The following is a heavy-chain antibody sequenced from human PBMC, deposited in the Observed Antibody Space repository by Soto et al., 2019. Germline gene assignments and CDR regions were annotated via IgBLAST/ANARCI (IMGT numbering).Heavy chain of an antibody. V-gene: IGHV4-39*01. CDR2: FYSGST. J-gene: IGHJ5*02. Sequence: SETLSLTCTVSGGSINRRTSYCAWIRQSPGKGPEWMATFYSGSTYYNPSLKSRLTMSVDTSTNQFSLRLRSVAAPDTAVYYCATTRGIAVGGSFDHWGQGNLVTVSS. D-gene: IGHD6-19*01. CDR3: ATTRGIAVGGSFDH. CDR1: GGSINRRTSY.